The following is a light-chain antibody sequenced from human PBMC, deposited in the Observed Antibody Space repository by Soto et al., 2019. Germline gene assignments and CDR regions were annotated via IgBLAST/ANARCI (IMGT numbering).Light chain of an antibody. CDR1: SSDVGGSTY. V-gene: IGLV2-11*01. CDR2: DVN. J-gene: IGLJ2*01. CDR3: CSSAETDNVV. Sequence: QSALTQPRSVSGSPGQSVTLSCTGTSSDVGGSTYVSWYQHHPGRAPKLLVFDVNKRPSGVPDRFSCSKSGNTASLTISGLHAEDEADYYCCSSAETDNVVVGGGTKLT.